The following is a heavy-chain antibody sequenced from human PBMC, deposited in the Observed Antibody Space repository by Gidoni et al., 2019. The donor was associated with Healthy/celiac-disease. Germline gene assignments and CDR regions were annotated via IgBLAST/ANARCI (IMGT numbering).Heavy chain of an antibody. Sequence: QVQLQQWGAGLLTPSETLSLPCAVYVWSFSGYYWSWIRQPPGKGLEWIGEINHSGRTNYNPSLKSRVTISVDTSKNQFSLKLSSVTAADTAVYYCAMVTVTTGSSDYWGQGTLVTVSS. J-gene: IGHJ4*02. V-gene: IGHV4-34*01. D-gene: IGHD4-17*01. CDR2: INHSGRT. CDR3: AMVTVTTGSSDY. CDR1: VWSFSGYY.